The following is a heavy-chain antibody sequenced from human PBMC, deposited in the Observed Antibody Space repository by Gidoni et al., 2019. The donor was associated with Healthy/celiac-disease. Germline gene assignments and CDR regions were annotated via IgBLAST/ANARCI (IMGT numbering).Heavy chain of an antibody. CDR1: GGSISSSSYY. V-gene: IGHV4-39*01. CDR2: IYYSGST. Sequence: QLQLQESGPGLVKPSETLSLTCTVSGGSISSSSYYWGWIRQPPGKGLEWIGSIYYSGSTYYKPSLKIRVTISVDTSKNQFSLKLSSVPAADTAVYYCESSSSSAYFDYWGQGTLVTVSS. D-gene: IGHD6-6*01. CDR3: ESSSSSAYFDY. J-gene: IGHJ4*02.